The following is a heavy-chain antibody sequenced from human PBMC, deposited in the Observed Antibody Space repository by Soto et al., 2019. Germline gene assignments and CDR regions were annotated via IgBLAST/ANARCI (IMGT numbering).Heavy chain of an antibody. J-gene: IGHJ4*02. Sequence: SETLSLTCTVSGGSISGYYWSWIRQPPGKGLEWIGYIYYSGSTDYNPSLKSRVTISVDTSKNQFSLKLSSVTAADTAVYYCARRYGDTLDYWGQGTLVTVSS. CDR3: ARRYGDTLDY. V-gene: IGHV4-59*08. D-gene: IGHD4-17*01. CDR1: GGSISGYY. CDR2: IYYSGST.